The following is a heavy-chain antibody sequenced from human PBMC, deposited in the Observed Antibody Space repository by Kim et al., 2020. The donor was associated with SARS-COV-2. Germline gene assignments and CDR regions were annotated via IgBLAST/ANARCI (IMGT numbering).Heavy chain of an antibody. J-gene: IGHJ6*02. CDR3: ARSGQDFWSCYYYYYYGMDV. CDR1: GYTFTSYD. CDR2: MNPNSGNT. V-gene: IGHV1-8*01. Sequence: ASVKVSCKASGYTFTSYDINWVRQATGQGLEWMGWMNPNSGNTGYAQKFQGRVTMTRNTSISTAYMELSSLRSEDTAVYYCARSGQDFWSCYYYYYYGMDVWGQGTTVTVSS. D-gene: IGHD3-3*01.